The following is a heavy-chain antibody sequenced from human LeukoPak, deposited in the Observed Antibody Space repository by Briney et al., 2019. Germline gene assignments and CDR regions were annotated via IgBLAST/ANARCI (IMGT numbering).Heavy chain of an antibody. CDR2: ISSSSSYI. CDR1: GFTFSSYS. J-gene: IGHJ3*02. CDR3: ARLGSSPGGAFDI. Sequence: GGSLRLSCAASGFTFSSYSMNWVRQAPGKGLEWVSSISSSSSYIYYADSVKGRFTISRDNAKNSLYLQMNSLRAEDTAVYYCARLGSSPGGAFDIWGQGTVVTVSS. D-gene: IGHD6-6*01. V-gene: IGHV3-21*01.